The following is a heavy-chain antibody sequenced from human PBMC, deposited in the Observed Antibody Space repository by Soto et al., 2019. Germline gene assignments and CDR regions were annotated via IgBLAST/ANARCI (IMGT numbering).Heavy chain of an antibody. Sequence: QVQLVESGGGVVQPGRSLRLSCAASGFTFSSYGMHWVRQAPGKGLGWVSVISYDGGNKNYADSVKGRFTISRDNSKNTPYRQMTSLRAEDTAVYYCAKEIWSCPMDVGGKGTTVTVSS. D-gene: IGHD3-3*01. V-gene: IGHV3-30*18. CDR2: ISYDGGNK. J-gene: IGHJ6*04. CDR1: GFTFSSYG. CDR3: AKEIWSCPMDV.